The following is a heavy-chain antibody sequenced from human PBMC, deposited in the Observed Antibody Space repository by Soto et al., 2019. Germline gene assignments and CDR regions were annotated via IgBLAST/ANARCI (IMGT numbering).Heavy chain of an antibody. CDR2: LHSTGAT. CDR3: VRDVPAAGTDWFDP. J-gene: IGHJ5*02. D-gene: IGHD6-13*01. Sequence: SETLSLTCTVSGGSINNYWWSWIRQAADKRLEWIGRLHSTGATNYNPSLRSRVTMSVDKSKNQFSLNLASVTAADTAVYYCVRDVPAAGTDWFDPWGQGTLVTVSS. CDR1: GGSINNYW. V-gene: IGHV4-4*07.